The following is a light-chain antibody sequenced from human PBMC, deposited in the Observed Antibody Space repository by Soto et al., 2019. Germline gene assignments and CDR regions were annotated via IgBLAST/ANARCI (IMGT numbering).Light chain of an antibody. CDR3: QQFNSYPLT. CDR1: QSIATW. Sequence: DIQMSQSPSTLSASVGDRVTITCRASQSIATWLAWYQQKPGKAPKVLIYWASRLEGGVPSRFSGSGSGTEFTLTISSLQPDDFATYYCQQFNSYPLTFGGGTKVEIK. CDR2: WAS. V-gene: IGKV1-5*03. J-gene: IGKJ4*01.